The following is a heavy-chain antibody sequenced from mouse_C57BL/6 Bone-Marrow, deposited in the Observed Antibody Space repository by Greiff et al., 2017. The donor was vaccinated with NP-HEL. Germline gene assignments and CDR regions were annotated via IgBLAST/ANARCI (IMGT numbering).Heavy chain of an antibody. J-gene: IGHJ3*01. Sequence: EVQLQESGPGLVKPSQSLSLSCSVTGYSITSGYYWNWIRQFPGNKLEWVGYISYDGSNNYNPSLKNRTSITRDTSKNQFFLKLNSVTTEDTATYYCARPLYCGTTWFAYWGQGTLVTVSA. CDR1: GYSITSGYY. CDR3: ARPLYCGTTWFAY. CDR2: ISYDGSN. V-gene: IGHV3-6*01. D-gene: IGHD1-1*02.